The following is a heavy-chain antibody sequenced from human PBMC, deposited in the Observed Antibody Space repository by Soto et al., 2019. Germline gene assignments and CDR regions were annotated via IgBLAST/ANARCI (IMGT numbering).Heavy chain of an antibody. CDR2: IIPIFGTA. D-gene: IGHD3-9*01. Sequence: QVQLVQSGAEVKKPGSSVKVSCKASGGTFSSYAISWVRQAPGQGLEWMGGIIPIFGTANYAQKFQGRVTSTADKSTSTAYLELSSLRSEDTAVYYCARVGLRYFVWLMRSYYYYGMDVWGQGTTVTVSS. J-gene: IGHJ6*02. V-gene: IGHV1-69*06. CDR1: GGTFSSYA. CDR3: ARVGLRYFVWLMRSYYYYGMDV.